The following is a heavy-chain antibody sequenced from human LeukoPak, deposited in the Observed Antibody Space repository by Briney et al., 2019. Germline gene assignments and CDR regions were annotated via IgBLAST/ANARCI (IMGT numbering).Heavy chain of an antibody. V-gene: IGHV4-34*01. CDR3: TKTSPGVPLDV. J-gene: IGHJ4*02. Sequence: SETLSLTCTVSGGSISSYYWSWIRQPPGKGPEWIGEIGHSGRTSYNPSLTSRVTISLDTSKNQFSLKLNFVTAADTGVYYCTKTSPGVPLDVWGQGALITVSS. CDR1: GGSISSYY. CDR2: IGHSGRT. D-gene: IGHD7-27*01.